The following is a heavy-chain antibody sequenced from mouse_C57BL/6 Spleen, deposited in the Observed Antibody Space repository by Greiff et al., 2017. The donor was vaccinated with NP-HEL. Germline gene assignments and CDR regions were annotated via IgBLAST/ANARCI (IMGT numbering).Heavy chain of an antibody. CDR1: GYSFTGYY. CDR2: INPSTGGT. CDR3: ARRRPDFDY. D-gene: IGHD1-2*01. Sequence: EVQLQQSGPELVKPGASVKISCKASGYSFTGYYMNWVKQSPEKSLEWIGEINPSTGGTTYNQKFKAKATLTVDKSSSTAYMQLKSLTSEDSAVYYCARRRPDFDYWGQGTTRTGSS. V-gene: IGHV1-42*01. J-gene: IGHJ2*01.